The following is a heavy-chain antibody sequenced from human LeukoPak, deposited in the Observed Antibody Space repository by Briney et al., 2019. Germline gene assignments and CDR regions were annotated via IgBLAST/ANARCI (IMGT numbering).Heavy chain of an antibody. CDR2: ISYDGSNK. V-gene: IGHV3-30*18. J-gene: IGHJ4*02. D-gene: IGHD5/OR15-5a*01. Sequence: PGGSLRLSCAASGFTFSSYGMHWVRQAPGKGLEWVAVISYDGSNKYYADSVKGRFTISRDNSKNTLYLQMNSLRAEDTAVYYCAKGLYVYWGQGTLVTVSS. CDR3: AKGLYVY. CDR1: GFTFSSYG.